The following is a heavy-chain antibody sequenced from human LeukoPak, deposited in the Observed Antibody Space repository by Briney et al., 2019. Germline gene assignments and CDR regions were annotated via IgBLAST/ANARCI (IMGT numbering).Heavy chain of an antibody. Sequence: PSETLSLTCTVSGYSISSGYYWGWIRQPPGKGLKWIGSISHSGSTYYNPSLKSRVTISVDTSKNQFSLKLSSVTAADTAVYYCARCSSGYFGYYYMDVWGKGTTVTISS. CDR1: GYSISSGYY. V-gene: IGHV4-38-2*02. CDR2: ISHSGST. CDR3: ARCSSGYFGYYYMDV. D-gene: IGHD3-22*01. J-gene: IGHJ6*03.